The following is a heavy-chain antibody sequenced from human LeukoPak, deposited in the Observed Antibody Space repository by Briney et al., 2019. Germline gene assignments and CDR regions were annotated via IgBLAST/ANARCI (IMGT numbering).Heavy chain of an antibody. CDR3: AKEDYAGDAFDI. V-gene: IGHV3-30*02. CDR2: TRYDGSNK. Sequence: PGGSLRLSCAASGFTFSSYGMHWVRQAPGKGLEWVAFTRYDGSNKYYADSVKGRFTISRDNSKNTLYLQMNSLRAEDTAVYYCAKEDYAGDAFDIWGQGTMVTVSS. J-gene: IGHJ3*02. D-gene: IGHD4-17*01. CDR1: GFTFSSYG.